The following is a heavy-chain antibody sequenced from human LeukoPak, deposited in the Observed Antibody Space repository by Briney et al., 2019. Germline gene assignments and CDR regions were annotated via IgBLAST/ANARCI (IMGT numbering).Heavy chain of an antibody. CDR2: IIPIFGTA. CDR1: GGTFSSYA. V-gene: IGHV1-69*05. D-gene: IGHD5-24*01. J-gene: IGHJ4*02. Sequence: SVKVSCKASGGTFSSYAISWVRQAPGQGLEWMGGIIPIFGTASYAQKFQGRVTMTRDTSTSTVYMELSSLRSEDTAVYYCARSGSPWLQFVGYYFDYWGQGTLVTVSS. CDR3: ARSGSPWLQFVGYYFDY.